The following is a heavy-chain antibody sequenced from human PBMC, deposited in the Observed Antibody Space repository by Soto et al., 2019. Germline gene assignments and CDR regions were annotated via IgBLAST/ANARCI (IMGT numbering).Heavy chain of an antibody. CDR1: GYTFTSYG. V-gene: IGHV1-18*01. D-gene: IGHD2-2*01. CDR2: ISAYNGNT. CDR3: PRQYQLLGSAFDI. Sequence: GASVKVSCKASGYTFTSYGISWVRQPPGQGLEWMGWISAYNGNTNYAQKLQGRVTMTTDTSTSTAYMELRSLRSDGTAVYYFPRQYQLLGSAFDIWGQGTMVTVSS. J-gene: IGHJ3*02.